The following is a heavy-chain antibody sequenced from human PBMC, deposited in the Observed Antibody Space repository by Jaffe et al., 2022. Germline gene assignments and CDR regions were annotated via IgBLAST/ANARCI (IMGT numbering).Heavy chain of an antibody. CDR1: SLPSNTHG. CDR2: ISTRNGNT. CDR3: ARDTGGGEDS. D-gene: IGHD2-21*01. V-gene: IGHV1-18*01. Sequence: QVQLVQSGAEVKKPGASVKVSCKASSLPSNTHGISWVRQVPGQGLEWMGWISTRNGNTIYPHKVQGRVTMTTDTSTTTAYMELRSLRSEDTALYYCARDTGGGEDSWGQGTLVTVSS. J-gene: IGHJ4*02.